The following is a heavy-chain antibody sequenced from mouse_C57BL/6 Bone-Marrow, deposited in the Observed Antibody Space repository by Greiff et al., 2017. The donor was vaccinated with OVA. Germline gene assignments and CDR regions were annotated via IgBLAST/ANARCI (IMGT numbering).Heavy chain of an antibody. CDR1: GYTFTSYW. CDR2: IDPSDSYT. D-gene: IGHD3-3*01. V-gene: IGHV1-59*01. J-gene: IGHJ1*03. CDR3: AREGWPYWYFDV. Sequence: QVQLQQPGAELVRPGPSVKLSCKASGYTFTSYWMLWVKQRPGQGLEWIGVIDPSDSYTNYNQKFKGKATLTVDTSSSTAYMQLSSLTSEDSAVYYCAREGWPYWYFDVWGTGTTVTVSS.